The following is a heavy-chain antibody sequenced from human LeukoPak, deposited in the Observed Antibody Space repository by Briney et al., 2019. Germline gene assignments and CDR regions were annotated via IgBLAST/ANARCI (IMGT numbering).Heavy chain of an antibody. J-gene: IGHJ4*02. CDR2: IYYSGST. D-gene: IGHD3-22*01. CDR3: ARDVPTYYYDSGRGRLFNY. CDR1: GGSISSSSYY. V-gene: IGHV4-39*07. Sequence: PSETLSLTCTVSGGSISSSSYYWGWIRQPPGKGLEWIGSIYYSGSTYYNPSLKSRVTISVDTSKNQFSLKLSSVTAADTAVYYCARDVPTYYYDSGRGRLFNYWGQGTLVTVSS.